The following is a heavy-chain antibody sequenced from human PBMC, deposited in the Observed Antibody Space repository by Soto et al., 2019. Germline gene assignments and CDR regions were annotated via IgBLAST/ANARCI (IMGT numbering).Heavy chain of an antibody. D-gene: IGHD6-19*01. J-gene: IGHJ1*01. CDR2: ISAYNGNT. Sequence: GASVKVSCKASGYTFTSYGISWVRQDPGQGLEWMGWISAYNGNTNYAQKLQGRVTMTTDTSTSTAYMELRSLRSDDTAVYYCARSLGIAVAGAEYFQHWGQGTLVTVSS. CDR3: ARSLGIAVAGAEYFQH. CDR1: GYTFTSYG. V-gene: IGHV1-18*01.